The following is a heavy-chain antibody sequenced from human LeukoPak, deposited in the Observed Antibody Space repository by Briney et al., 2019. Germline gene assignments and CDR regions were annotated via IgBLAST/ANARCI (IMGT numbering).Heavy chain of an antibody. CDR2: ISGSGSGT. D-gene: IGHD6-13*01. Sequence: GGSLRLSFAAPGFTFGSDAMNGFRQAPGRGLEWVSTISGSGSGTYYADSVKGRFTISRDNSKNTLYLQMSSLRADDTAVYYCAKKVGMSAAGSPFFFYYWGQGTLVTVSS. CDR1: GFTFGSDA. V-gene: IGHV3-23*01. J-gene: IGHJ4*02. CDR3: AKKVGMSAAGSPFFFYY.